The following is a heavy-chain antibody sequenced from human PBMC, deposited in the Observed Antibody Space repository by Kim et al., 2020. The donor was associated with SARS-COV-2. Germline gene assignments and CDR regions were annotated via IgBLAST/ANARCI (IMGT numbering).Heavy chain of an antibody. CDR2: VSYSGTA. CDR3: ARHSWTGWAGQDDCFDP. CDR1: RGSMGSGNYY. V-gene: IGHV4-39*01. J-gene: IGHJ5*02. Sequence: SETLSLTRTVSRGSMGSGNYYWGWIRQPPGKGLDWIGSVSYSGTAYYTPSLESRVTIAVDTSKNQFFLMLRSVTAADTALYFCARHSWTGWAGQDDCFDP. D-gene: IGHD6-19*01.